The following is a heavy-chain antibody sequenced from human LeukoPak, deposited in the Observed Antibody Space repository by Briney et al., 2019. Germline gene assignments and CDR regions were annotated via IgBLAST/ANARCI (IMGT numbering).Heavy chain of an antibody. CDR3: AIPPEPYGYCSGGSCYRFDY. J-gene: IGHJ4*02. Sequence: GSSVKVFCKASGGTFSSYAISWVRQAPGQGLEWMGGIIPIFGTANYAQKFQGRVTITTDESTSTSYMELSSLRSEDTAVYYCAIPPEPYGYCSGGSCYRFDYWGQGTLVTVSS. V-gene: IGHV1-69*05. CDR1: GGTFSSYA. D-gene: IGHD2-15*01. CDR2: IIPIFGTA.